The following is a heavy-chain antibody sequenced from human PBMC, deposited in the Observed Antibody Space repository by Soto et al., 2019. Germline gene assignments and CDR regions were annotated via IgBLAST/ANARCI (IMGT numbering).Heavy chain of an antibody. CDR2: IIPILGIA. CDR3: ARGTITGTKDYFDY. Sequence: QVQLVQSGAEVKKPGSSVKVSCKASGGTFSSYTISWVRQAPGQGLEWMGRIIPILGIANYAQKFQGRVTSTADKSTSTAYMELSSLRSEDTAVYYCARGTITGTKDYFDYWGQGTLVTVSS. V-gene: IGHV1-69*02. CDR1: GGTFSSYT. D-gene: IGHD1-20*01. J-gene: IGHJ4*02.